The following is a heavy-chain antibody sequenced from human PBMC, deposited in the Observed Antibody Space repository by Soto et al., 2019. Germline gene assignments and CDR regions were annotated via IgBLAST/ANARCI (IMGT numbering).Heavy chain of an antibody. V-gene: IGHV1-8*02. CDR2: MNPGSGDT. CDR3: ARMESFGSLNWFDP. D-gene: IGHD5-18*01. Sequence: ASLEVSCKASGYTFTNNDVIWVRQATGQGLEWMGWMNPGSGDTGYAQKFQGRVTMTRDISIATAYMELNSLTSEDTAIYYCARMESFGSLNWFDPWGQGTPVTVSS. CDR1: GYTFTNND. J-gene: IGHJ5*02.